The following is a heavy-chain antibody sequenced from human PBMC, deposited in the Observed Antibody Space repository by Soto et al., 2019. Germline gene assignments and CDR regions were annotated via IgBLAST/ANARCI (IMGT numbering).Heavy chain of an antibody. D-gene: IGHD2-15*01. V-gene: IGHV4-34*01. Sequence: SETLSLTCAVYGGSFSGYYWSWIRQPPGKGLEWIGEINHSGSTNYNPSLKSRVTISVDTSKNQFSLKLSSVTAADTAVYYCARGLANKPGCCSGGSCYGPHYFDYWGQGTLVTVSS. CDR2: INHSGST. CDR1: GGSFSGYY. J-gene: IGHJ4*02. CDR3: ARGLANKPGCCSGGSCYGPHYFDY.